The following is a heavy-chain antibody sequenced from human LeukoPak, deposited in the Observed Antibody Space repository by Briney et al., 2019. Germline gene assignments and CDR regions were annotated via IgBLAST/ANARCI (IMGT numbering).Heavy chain of an antibody. V-gene: IGHV4-39*07. CDR3: ARVMGLPYFDY. D-gene: IGHD3-16*01. J-gene: IGHJ4*02. CDR2: IYYSGST. Sequence: SETLSLTCTVSGGSISSSSYYWGWIRQPPGKGLEWIGSIYYSGSTYYNPSLKSRVTISVDTSKNQFSLKLSSVTAADTAVYYCARVMGLPYFDYWGQGTLVTVSS. CDR1: GGSISSSSYY.